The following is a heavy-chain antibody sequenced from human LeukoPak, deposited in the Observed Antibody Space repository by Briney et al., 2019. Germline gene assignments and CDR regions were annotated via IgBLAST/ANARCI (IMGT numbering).Heavy chain of an antibody. D-gene: IGHD5-12*01. CDR3: AKFGRRGGYVSRWYLDY. CDR1: GFTFSSYG. CDR2: ISYDGSKK. Sequence: HPGRSLRLSCAASGFTFSSYGMHWVRQAPGKGLDWVAVISYDGSKKYYADSVKGRFTLSRDNSKNTLYLQMNSLRAEDTAVYYCAKFGRRGGYVSRWYLDYWGQGTLVTVSS. V-gene: IGHV3-30*18. J-gene: IGHJ4*02.